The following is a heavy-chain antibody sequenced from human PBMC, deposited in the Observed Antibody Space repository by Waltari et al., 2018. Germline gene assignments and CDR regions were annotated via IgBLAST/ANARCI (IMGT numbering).Heavy chain of an antibody. CDR2: ISSSSSTI. J-gene: IGHJ3*02. CDR3: ATQLDKDAFDI. Sequence: GSLRLSCAASGFTFSSYSMNWVRQAPGKGLEWVSYISSSSSTIYYADSVKGRFTISRDNAKNSLYLQMNSLRAEDTAVYYCATQLDKDAFDIWGQGTMVTVSS. V-gene: IGHV3-48*04. CDR1: GFTFSSYS. D-gene: IGHD1-1*01.